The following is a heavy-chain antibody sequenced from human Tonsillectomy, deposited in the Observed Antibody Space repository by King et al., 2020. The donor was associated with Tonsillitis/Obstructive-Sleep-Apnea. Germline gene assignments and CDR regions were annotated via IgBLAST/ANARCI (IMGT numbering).Heavy chain of an antibody. CDR1: GFTFSSYW. V-gene: IGHV3-7*04. Sequence: VQLVESGGGLVQPGGSLRLSCAASGFTFSSYWMSWVRQAPGKGLEWVANIKQDGSEKYYVDSVKGRFTISRSNAKNSLYLQMNSLRAEDTAVYYCARALKGRTFDIWGQGTMVTVSS. J-gene: IGHJ3*02. CDR3: ARALKGRTFDI. CDR2: IKQDGSEK.